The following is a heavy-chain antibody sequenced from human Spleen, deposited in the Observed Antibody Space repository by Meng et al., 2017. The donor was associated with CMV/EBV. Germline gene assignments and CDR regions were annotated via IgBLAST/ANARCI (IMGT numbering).Heavy chain of an antibody. V-gene: IGHV2-5*02. CDR1: GFSLSTSGVG. D-gene: IGHD1-26*01. CDR2: IYWDDDK. J-gene: IGHJ5*02. Sequence: QITLKGSGPTLGKPPQTLTLTCTFSGFSLSTSGVGVGWIRQPPGKAPEWLALIYWDDDKRYSPSLKSRLTITKDTSKNQVVLTMTNMDPVDTATYYCAHSDQWELRGKGWFDPWGQGTLVTVSS. CDR3: AHSDQWELRGKGWFDP.